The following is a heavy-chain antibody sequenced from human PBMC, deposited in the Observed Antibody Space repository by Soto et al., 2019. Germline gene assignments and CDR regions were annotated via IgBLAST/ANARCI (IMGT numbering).Heavy chain of an antibody. V-gene: IGHV4-39*01. CDR1: GGSISSSSYY. CDR3: ASDNYYGSGSPF. D-gene: IGHD3-10*01. CDR2: IYYSGST. J-gene: IGHJ4*02. Sequence: SETLSLTCTVSGGSISSSSYYWGWIRQPPGKGLEWIGSIYYSGSTYYNPSLKSRVTISVDTSKNQFSLKLSSVTAADTAVYYCASDNYYGSGSPFWGQGTLVTVSS.